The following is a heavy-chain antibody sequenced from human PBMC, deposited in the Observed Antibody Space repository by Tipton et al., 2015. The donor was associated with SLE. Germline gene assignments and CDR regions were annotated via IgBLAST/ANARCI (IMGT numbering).Heavy chain of an antibody. D-gene: IGHD2-15*01. Sequence: QSGAEVKKPGASVKVSCKVSGYTLTELSMHWVRQAPGKGLEWMGGFDPEDGETIYAQKFQGRVTMTEDTSTDTAYMELSSLRSEDTAVYYCATGRYCSGGSCSPYYYYGMDVWGQGTTVTVS. CDR3: ATGRYCSGGSCSPYYYYGMDV. CDR1: GYTLTELS. CDR2: FDPEDGET. J-gene: IGHJ6*02. V-gene: IGHV1-24*01.